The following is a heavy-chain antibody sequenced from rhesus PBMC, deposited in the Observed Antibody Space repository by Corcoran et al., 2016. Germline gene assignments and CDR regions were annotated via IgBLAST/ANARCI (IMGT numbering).Heavy chain of an antibody. Sequence: QVTLKESGPALVKPTQTLTLTCTFSGFSLRTSGMGVGWIRQPPGKTLEWLAHIYWDDDKRYSTSLKSRLTISKDTSKNQVVLTMTNMDPVDTATYYCARRQSLAADPVGFDYWGQGVLVTVSS. CDR3: ARRQSLAADPVGFDY. V-gene: IGHV2-1*01. CDR2: IYWDDDK. CDR1: GFSLRTSGMG. D-gene: IGHD6-19*01. J-gene: IGHJ4*01.